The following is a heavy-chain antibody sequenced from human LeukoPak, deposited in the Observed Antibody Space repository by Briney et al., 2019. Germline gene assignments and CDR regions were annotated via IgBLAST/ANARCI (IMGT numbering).Heavy chain of an antibody. Sequence: ASVKVSCKASGGTFSSYAISWVRQAPGQGLEWMGGIIPIFGTANYAQKFQGRVTITADKSTSTAYMELSSLRSEDTAVYYCASGGEKMRSSGWYGIWRPGDNWFDPWGQGTLVTVSS. CDR2: IIPIFGTA. CDR1: GGTFSSYA. D-gene: IGHD6-19*01. CDR3: ASGGEKMRSSGWYGIWRPGDNWFDP. V-gene: IGHV1-69*06. J-gene: IGHJ5*02.